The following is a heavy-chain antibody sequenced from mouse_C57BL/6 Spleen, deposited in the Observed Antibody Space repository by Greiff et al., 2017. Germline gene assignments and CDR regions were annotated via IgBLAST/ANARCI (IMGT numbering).Heavy chain of an antibody. D-gene: IGHD1-1*01. V-gene: IGHV1-54*01. Sequence: QVQLKESGAELVRPGTSVKVSCKASGYAFTNYLIEWVKQRPGQGLEWIGVINPGSGGTNYNEKFKGKATLTADKSSSTAYMQLSSLTSEDSAVYFCARGDYGSPFAYWGQGTLVTVSA. CDR1: GYAFTNYL. CDR3: ARGDYGSPFAY. CDR2: INPGSGGT. J-gene: IGHJ3*01.